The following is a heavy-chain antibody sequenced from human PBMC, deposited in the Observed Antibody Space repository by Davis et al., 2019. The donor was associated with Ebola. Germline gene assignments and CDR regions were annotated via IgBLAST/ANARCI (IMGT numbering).Heavy chain of an antibody. CDR3: ARLDYDFWSGYYSGNWFDP. CDR2: IYHSGST. CDR1: GGSISSSNW. D-gene: IGHD3-3*01. Sequence: SETLSLTCAVSGGSISSSNWWSWVRQPPGKGLEWIGEIYHSGSTNYNPSLKSRVTISVDKSKNQFSLKLSSVTAADTAVYYCARLDYDFWSGYYSGNWFDPWGQGTLVTVSS. V-gene: IGHV4-4*02. J-gene: IGHJ5*02.